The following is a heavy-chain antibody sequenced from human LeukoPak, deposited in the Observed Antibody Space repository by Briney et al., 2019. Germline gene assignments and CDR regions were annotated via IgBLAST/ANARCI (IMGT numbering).Heavy chain of an antibody. J-gene: IGHJ5*02. CDR2: ISGSGGST. V-gene: IGHV3-23*01. D-gene: IGHD5-18*01. CDR3: AKERYNYGNNWFDP. Sequence: PGGSLRLSCAASGFTFSNAWMSWVRQAPGKGLEWVSAISGSGGSTYYADSVKGRFTISRDNSKNTLYLQMNSLRAEDTALYYCAKERYNYGNNWFDPWGQGTLVTVSS. CDR1: GFTFSNAW.